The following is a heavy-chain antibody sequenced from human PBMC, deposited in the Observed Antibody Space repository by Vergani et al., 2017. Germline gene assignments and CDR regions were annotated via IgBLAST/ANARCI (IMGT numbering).Heavy chain of an antibody. CDR3: ARGXSGYDYYYYYMDV. J-gene: IGHJ6*03. CDR1: GGSISSGGYY. D-gene: IGHD3-22*01. Sequence: QVQLQESGPGLVKPSQTLALTCTVSGGSISSGGYYWSWIRQHPGKGLEWIGYIYYSGSTYYNPSLKSRVTISVDTSKNQFSLKLSSVTAADTAVYYCARGXSGYDYYYYYMDVWGKGTTVTVSS. V-gene: IGHV4-31*03. CDR2: IYYSGST.